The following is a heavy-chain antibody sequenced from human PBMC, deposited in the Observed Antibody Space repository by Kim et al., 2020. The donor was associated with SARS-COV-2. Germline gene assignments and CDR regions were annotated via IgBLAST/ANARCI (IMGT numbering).Heavy chain of an antibody. Sequence: GGSLRLSCAASGFTFSSYGMHWVRQAPGKGLEWVAVISYDGSNKYYADSVKGRFTISRDNSKNTLYLQMNSLRAEDTAVYYCARDSPDYYDSSGYDYWGQGTLVTVSS. J-gene: IGHJ4*02. D-gene: IGHD3-22*01. CDR1: GFTFSSYG. CDR3: ARDSPDYYDSSGYDY. V-gene: IGHV3-33*05. CDR2: ISYDGSNK.